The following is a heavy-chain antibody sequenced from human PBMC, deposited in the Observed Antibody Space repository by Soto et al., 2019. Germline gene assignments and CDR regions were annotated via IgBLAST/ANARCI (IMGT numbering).Heavy chain of an antibody. V-gene: IGHV4-4*02. CDR2: IYHSGST. D-gene: IGHD3-22*01. CDR3: ARVTADSSGYSPNYYYGMDV. J-gene: IGHJ6*02. Sequence: SETLSLTCAVSGGSISSSNWWSWVRQPPGKGLEWIWEIYHSGSTNYNPSLKSRVTISVDKSKNQFSLKLSSVTAADTAVYYCARVTADSSGYSPNYYYGMDVWGQGTTVTVSS. CDR1: GGSISSSNW.